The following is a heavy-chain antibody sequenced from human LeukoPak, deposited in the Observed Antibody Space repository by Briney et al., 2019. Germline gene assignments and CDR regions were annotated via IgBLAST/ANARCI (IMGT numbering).Heavy chain of an antibody. Sequence: PSETLSLTCTVSDGFISSGGYYWSWIRQHPGKGLEWIGYIYSSGSTYYNPSLKSRVTISGDTSKNQFSLKLSSVTAADTAIYYCARGGGSYYNHSFDYWGQGTLVTVSS. V-gene: IGHV4-31*03. CDR3: ARGGGSYYNHSFDY. J-gene: IGHJ4*02. CDR2: IYSSGST. D-gene: IGHD1-26*01. CDR1: DGFISSGGYY.